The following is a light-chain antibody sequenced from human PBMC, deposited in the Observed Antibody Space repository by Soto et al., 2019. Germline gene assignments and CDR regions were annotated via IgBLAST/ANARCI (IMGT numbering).Light chain of an antibody. V-gene: IGLV2-11*01. CDR1: SSDVGGYNY. J-gene: IGLJ1*01. CDR2: GNS. Sequence: QSVLTQPRSVSGSPGQSVTISCTGTSSDVGGYNYVSWYQQHPGKAPKLMIYGNSNRPSGVPDRFSGSKSGTSASLAITGLQAEDAADYYCQSYDNSLSVYVFGTGTKVTVL. CDR3: QSYDNSLSVYV.